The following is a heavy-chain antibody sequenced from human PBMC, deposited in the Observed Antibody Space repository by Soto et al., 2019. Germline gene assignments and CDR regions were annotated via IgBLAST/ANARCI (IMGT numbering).Heavy chain of an antibody. Sequence: QVQLVESGGGVVQPGRSLRLSCAASGITLSTYGMHWVRQAPGKGLEWVGVISYDGSTKYYADSVKGRLTISRDNSKDTLYLQMNSLRPGDTAVYYCARMEGIAWYFDLWGRGTLVTVSS. CDR2: ISYDGSTK. D-gene: IGHD2-21*01. CDR3: ARMEGIAWYFDL. CDR1: GITLSTYG. J-gene: IGHJ2*01. V-gene: IGHV3-30*03.